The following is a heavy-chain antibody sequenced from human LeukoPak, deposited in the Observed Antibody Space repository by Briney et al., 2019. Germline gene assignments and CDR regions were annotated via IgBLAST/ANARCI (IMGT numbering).Heavy chain of an antibody. D-gene: IGHD2-2*01. CDR1: GFTFSTYT. CDR2: ITSSSSYL. J-gene: IGHJ4*02. CDR3: ARDRSPSWASDF. V-gene: IGHV3-21*01. Sequence: GGSLRLSCAASGFTFSTYTMNWFRQAPGKGLEWVSSITSSSSYLSYADSLKGRFTISRDNAKDSLYLQMNSLTAEDTAVYYCARDRSPSWASDFWGQGTLVTVSS.